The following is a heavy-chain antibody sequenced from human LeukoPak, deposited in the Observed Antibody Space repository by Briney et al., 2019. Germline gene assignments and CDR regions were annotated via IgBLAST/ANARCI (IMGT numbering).Heavy chain of an antibody. J-gene: IGHJ5*02. CDR3: AKPALYGGRRLNWFDP. CDR1: GFTFSSYA. V-gene: IGHV3-23*01. CDR2: ISGSGGST. Sequence: GGSLRLSCAASGFTFSSYAMSWVRQAPGKGLEWVSAISGSGGSTYYADSVKGRFTISRDNSKNTLYLQMNSLRAEDTAVYYCAKPALYGGRRLNWFDPWGQGTLVAVSS. D-gene: IGHD4-23*01.